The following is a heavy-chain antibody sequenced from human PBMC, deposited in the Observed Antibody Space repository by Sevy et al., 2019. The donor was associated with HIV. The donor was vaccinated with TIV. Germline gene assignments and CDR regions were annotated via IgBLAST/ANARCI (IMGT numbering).Heavy chain of an antibody. V-gene: IGHV3-48*03. CDR3: VRGRAMIIYD. Sequence: GGSLRLSCAASGFRFNIYEMNWVRQAPGKVLEWVSYISSSGSPIYYADSVKGRFTISRDNAKSSLYLQMNSLRAEDTAVYYCVRGRAMIIYDWGQGTLVTVSS. J-gene: IGHJ4*02. CDR1: GFRFNIYE. CDR2: ISSSGSPI. D-gene: IGHD5-12*01.